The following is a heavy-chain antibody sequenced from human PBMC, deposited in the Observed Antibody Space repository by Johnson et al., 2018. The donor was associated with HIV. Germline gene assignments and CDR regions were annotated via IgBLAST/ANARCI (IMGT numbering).Heavy chain of an antibody. CDR3: AKDMYRWLLTSAFEI. D-gene: IGHD5-24*01. J-gene: IGHJ3*02. CDR1: GFTFSSYW. Sequence: VQLVESGGGLVQPGGSLRLSCAASGFTFSSYWMHWVRQAPGKGLVWVSRINSDCSSTNYADFVKGRFSISRDNAKNTLDLQMHSLRAEDTSWYYCAKDMYRWLLTSAFEIWCQGTMVTVSS. CDR2: INSDCSST. V-gene: IGHV3-74*01.